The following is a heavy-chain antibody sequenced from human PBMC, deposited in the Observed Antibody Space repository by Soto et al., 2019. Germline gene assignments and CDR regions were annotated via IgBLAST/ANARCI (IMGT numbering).Heavy chain of an antibody. CDR3: ARVKPSIGYYSSWFDP. Sequence: GGSLRLSCAASGFTFSSYSMNWVRQAPGKGLEWVSYISSSSSTIYYADSVKGRFTISRDNAKNSLYLQMNSLRAEDTAVYYCARVKPSIGYYSSWFDPWGQGTLVTVSS. CDR1: GFTFSSYS. V-gene: IGHV3-48*01. D-gene: IGHD3-22*01. CDR2: ISSSSSTI. J-gene: IGHJ5*02.